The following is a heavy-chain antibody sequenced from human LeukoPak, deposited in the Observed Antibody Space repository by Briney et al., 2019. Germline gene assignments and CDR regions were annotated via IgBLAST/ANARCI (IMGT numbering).Heavy chain of an antibody. CDR2: IWYDGSNK. CDR3: ARSGSYYELVY. Sequence: GGSLRLSCAASGFTFSNYGMHWVRQAPGKGLEWVAVIWYDGSNKYYADSVKGRFTISRDNSKNTLYLQMNSLRAEDTAVYYCARSGSYYELVYWGQGTLVTVSS. J-gene: IGHJ4*02. CDR1: GFTFSNYG. V-gene: IGHV3-33*01. D-gene: IGHD1-26*01.